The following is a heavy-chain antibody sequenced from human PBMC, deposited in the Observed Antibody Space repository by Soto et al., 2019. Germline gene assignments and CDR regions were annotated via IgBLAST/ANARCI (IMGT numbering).Heavy chain of an antibody. CDR3: ARDLRYSSSWYFGAEYFQH. Sequence: QVQLVESGGGVVQPGRSLRLSCAASGFTFSSYGMHWVRQAPGKGLEWVAVIWYDGSNKYYADSVKGRFTISRDNSKNTLYLQMNSLRAEDMAVYYCARDLRYSSSWYFGAEYFQHWGQGTLVTVSS. V-gene: IGHV3-33*01. J-gene: IGHJ1*01. D-gene: IGHD6-13*01. CDR1: GFTFSSYG. CDR2: IWYDGSNK.